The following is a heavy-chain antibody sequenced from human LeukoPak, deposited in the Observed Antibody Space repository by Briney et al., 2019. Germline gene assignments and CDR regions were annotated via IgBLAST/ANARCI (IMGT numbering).Heavy chain of an antibody. CDR1: GGSFSGYY. D-gene: IGHD4-17*01. J-gene: IGHJ4*02. Sequence: SETLSLICAVYGGSFSGYYWSWIRQPPGKGLEWIGYIYYSGSTNYNPSLKSRVTISVDTSKNQFSLKLSSVTAADTAVYYCARENGDYADYWGQGTLVTVSS. V-gene: IGHV4-59*01. CDR3: ARENGDYADY. CDR2: IYYSGST.